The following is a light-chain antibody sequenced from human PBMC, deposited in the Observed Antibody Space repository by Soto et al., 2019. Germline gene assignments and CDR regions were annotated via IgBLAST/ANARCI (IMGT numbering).Light chain of an antibody. V-gene: IGLV2-23*01. Sequence: QSVLTQPASVSGSPGQSITISCSGVTDVGNSGPVSWYQHHPGQVPKLIIYEGIRRPPGGSRRFSGSKTRHTASLTITGLQAEDEADYYCCSYVGARTYVCGTGTKVTVL. CDR1: VTDVGNSGP. J-gene: IGLJ1*01. CDR3: CSYVGARTYV. CDR2: EGI.